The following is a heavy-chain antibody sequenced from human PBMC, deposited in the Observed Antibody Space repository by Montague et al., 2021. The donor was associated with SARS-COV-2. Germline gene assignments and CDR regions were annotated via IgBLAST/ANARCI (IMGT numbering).Heavy chain of an antibody. J-gene: IGHJ4*02. D-gene: IGHD5-12*01. CDR1: GASSSNYY. V-gene: IGHV4-34*01. Sequence: SETLSLTRALYGASSSNYYCSWIRQSPGKGLEWVGEINHSGYTDXNPSLGSRLTISLDSSKKQFSLKMTSVTAADTAIYYCASAPRYSFGFWAYWGQGTLVSVSS. CDR3: ASAPRYSFGFWAY. CDR2: INHSGYT.